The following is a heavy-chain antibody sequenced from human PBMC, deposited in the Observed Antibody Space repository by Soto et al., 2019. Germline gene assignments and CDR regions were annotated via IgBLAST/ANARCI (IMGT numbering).Heavy chain of an antibody. CDR3: ARDSEWELLLGYYFDY. J-gene: IGHJ4*02. D-gene: IGHD1-26*01. V-gene: IGHV1-18*01. Sequence: ASVKVSCKASGFTFTSSAVQWVRQARGQRLEWMGWIVAYSGNTNYAQKLQDRVTMTTDTSTSTAYMELRSLRSDDTAVYYCARDSEWELLLGYYFDYWGQGTLVTVSS. CDR1: GFTFTSSA. CDR2: IVAYSGNT.